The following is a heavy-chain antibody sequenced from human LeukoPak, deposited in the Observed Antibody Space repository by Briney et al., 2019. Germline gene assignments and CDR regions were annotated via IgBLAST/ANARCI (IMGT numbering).Heavy chain of an antibody. J-gene: IGHJ3*02. CDR2: INHSGST. Sequence: SETLSLTCAVYGGSFSGYYWSWIRQPPGKGLEWIGEINHSGSTNYNPSLKSRVTISVDTSKNQFSLKLSSVTAADTALYYCARIVRLGELSLEAFDIWGQGTMVTVSS. CDR3: ARIVRLGELSLEAFDI. D-gene: IGHD3-16*02. CDR1: GGSFSGYY. V-gene: IGHV4-34*01.